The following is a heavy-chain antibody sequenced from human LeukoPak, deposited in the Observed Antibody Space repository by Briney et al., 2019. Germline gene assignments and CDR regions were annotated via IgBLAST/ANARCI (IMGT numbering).Heavy chain of an antibody. J-gene: IGHJ4*02. D-gene: IGHD2-2*01. CDR3: ARAPSIVVVPAAIRDY. Sequence: ASVKVSCKASGYTFSNYGVSWVRQAPGQGLEWMGWISAYNGHTNYAQNLQGRVTMTTDTSTSTVYMELRSLRSDDTAVYYCARAPSIVVVPAAIRDYWGQRTLVTVSS. CDR1: GYTFSNYG. V-gene: IGHV1-18*01. CDR2: ISAYNGHT.